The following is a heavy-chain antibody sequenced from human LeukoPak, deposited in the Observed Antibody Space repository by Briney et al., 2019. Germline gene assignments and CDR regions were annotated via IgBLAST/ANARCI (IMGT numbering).Heavy chain of an antibody. CDR3: ATEFFYRYDSSGLLDY. J-gene: IGHJ4*02. CDR2: INDNGYNT. CDR1: GLTFSNFV. V-gene: IGHV3-64D*09. D-gene: IGHD3-22*01. Sequence: GGSLRLSCAASGLTFSNFVMHWVRQAPGKGLEYVAIINDNGYNTDYAGSVKGRFTVARDNSKNTLYLQMSSLRPEDTAVYYCATEFFYRYDSSGLLDYWGQGTLVTVSS.